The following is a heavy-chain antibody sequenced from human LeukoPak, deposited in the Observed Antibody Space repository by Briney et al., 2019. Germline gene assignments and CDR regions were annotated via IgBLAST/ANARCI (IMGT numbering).Heavy chain of an antibody. V-gene: IGHV4-4*02. CDR2: IYHSGTT. CDR1: GAFITNSHW. CDR3: ATYFYGEYGSYYFDY. J-gene: IGHJ4*02. D-gene: IGHD4-17*01. Sequence: PSEILSLTCAVSGAFITNSHWWSWARQPPGKGLEWIGEIYHSGTTNYNPSLKSRVTMSVDKSKNQFSLKLSSVTAADTAVYYCATYFYGEYGSYYFDYWGQGTLVTVSS.